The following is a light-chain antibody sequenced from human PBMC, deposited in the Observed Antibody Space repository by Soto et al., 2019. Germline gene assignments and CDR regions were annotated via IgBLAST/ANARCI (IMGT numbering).Light chain of an antibody. Sequence: EIVLTQSPGTLSLSPGERATLSCRASQSVSSSYLAWYQQKPGQAPRLLMYETSSRATGIPDRFSGSGSGTDFTLTISRLEPADFAVYYCQQYGSSPQTFGQGTKVEIK. CDR2: ETS. J-gene: IGKJ1*01. CDR1: QSVSSSY. CDR3: QQYGSSPQT. V-gene: IGKV3-20*01.